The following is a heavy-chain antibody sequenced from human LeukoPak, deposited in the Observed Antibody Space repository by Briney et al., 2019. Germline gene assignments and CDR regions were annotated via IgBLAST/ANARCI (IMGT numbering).Heavy chain of an antibody. CDR2: IYTSGST. Sequence: KTSETLSLTCTVSGGSISSYYWSWIRQPPGKGLEWIGYIYTSGSTNYNPSLKSRVTISVDTSKNQFSLKLSSVTAADTAVYYCARELYGYSYGHWFDPWGQGTLVTVSS. J-gene: IGHJ5*02. CDR3: ARELYGYSYGHWFDP. CDR1: GGSISSYY. D-gene: IGHD5-18*01. V-gene: IGHV4-59*01.